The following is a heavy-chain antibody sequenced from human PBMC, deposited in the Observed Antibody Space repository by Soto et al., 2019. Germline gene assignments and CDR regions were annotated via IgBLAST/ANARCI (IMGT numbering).Heavy chain of an antibody. Sequence: QITLKESAPTLVKPTQTLPLTCTFSGFSLTTSGVGVGWIRQPPGKPLACLAIIYWNDENRYSPSLNSRATIPGGISIGEVVVTIANMDPGDTATYDCAPILLLCDYFWGMSDYWGQGTLVTLSS. D-gene: IGHD3-16*01. CDR3: APILLLCDYFWGMSDY. CDR1: GFSLTTSGVG. J-gene: IGHJ4*02. V-gene: IGHV2-5*01. CDR2: IYWNDEN.